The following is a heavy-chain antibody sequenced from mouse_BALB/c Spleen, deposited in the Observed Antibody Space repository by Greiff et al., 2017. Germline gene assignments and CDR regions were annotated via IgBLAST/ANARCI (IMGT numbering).Heavy chain of an antibody. J-gene: IGHJ1*01. V-gene: IGHV5-17*02. CDR2: ISSGSSTI. Sequence: EVQLVESGGGLVQPGGSRKLSCAASGFTFSSFGMHWVRQAPEKGLEWVAYISSGSSTIYYADTVKGLFTISRDNPKNTLFLQMTSLRSEDTAMYYCARLGGYYWYFDVWGAGTTVTVSS. CDR1: GFTFSSFG. CDR3: ARLGGYYWYFDV. D-gene: IGHD1-1*02.